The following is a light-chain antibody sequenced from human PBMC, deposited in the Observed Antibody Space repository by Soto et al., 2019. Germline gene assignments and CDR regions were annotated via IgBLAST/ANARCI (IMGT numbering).Light chain of an antibody. CDR3: GSITRSSTSV. J-gene: IGLJ1*01. Sequence: QSVLSQPASVSGSPGQSITISCTGTSSDVGGFEYVSWYQHQPGKAPKLIIYDVTKRPSGVSNRFSGSKSGNTASLTISGIQPEDDGDYYCGSITRSSTSVFGTGTKLTVL. CDR1: SSDVGGFEY. V-gene: IGLV2-14*01. CDR2: DVT.